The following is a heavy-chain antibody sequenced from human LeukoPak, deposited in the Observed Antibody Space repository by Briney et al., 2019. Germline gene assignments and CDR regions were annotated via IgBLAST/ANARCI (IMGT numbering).Heavy chain of an antibody. CDR2: INHSGST. D-gene: IGHD5-12*01. CDR1: GFTFSSYS. Sequence: GSLRLSCAASGFTFSSYSMNWVRQPPGKGLEWIGEINHSGSTNYNPSLKSRVTISVDTSKNQFSLKLSSVTAADTAVYYCARHEAVLWLRIDYWGQGTLITVSS. J-gene: IGHJ4*02. V-gene: IGHV4-34*01. CDR3: ARHEAVLWLRIDY.